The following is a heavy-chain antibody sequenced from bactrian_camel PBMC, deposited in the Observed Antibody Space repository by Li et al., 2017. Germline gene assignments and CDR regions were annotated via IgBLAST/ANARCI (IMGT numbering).Heavy chain of an antibody. J-gene: IGHJ4*01. CDR2: SDTDGTT. V-gene: IGHV3S53*01. CDR3: AAHEFGSEDILYGLGGGACSSYNS. CDR1: GDTNNKHC. Sequence: VQLVESGGGSVQAGGSLRLSCIVSGDTNNKHCVGWFRQAPGKEREGIAASDTDGTTCYADSLKGRFSISQDNAKNTVYLRMNSLKPEDTATYYCAAHEFGSEDILYGLGGGACSSYNSWGQGTQVTVS. D-gene: IGHD3*01.